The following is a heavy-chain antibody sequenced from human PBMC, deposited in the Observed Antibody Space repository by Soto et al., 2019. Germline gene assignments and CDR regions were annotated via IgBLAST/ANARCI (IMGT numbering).Heavy chain of an antibody. CDR3: ARHDTAMAPEDY. Sequence: QLQLQASGPGLVKPSETLSLTCTVSGGSISSSSYYWGWLRQPPGKGLEWIGSIYYSGSTYYNPYLKSRVTTAVDTSKTQFSLNLSSVTAADTAVYYCARHDTAMAPEDYWGQGTLVTVSS. CDR2: IYYSGST. V-gene: IGHV4-39*01. J-gene: IGHJ4*02. CDR1: GGSISSSSYY. D-gene: IGHD5-18*01.